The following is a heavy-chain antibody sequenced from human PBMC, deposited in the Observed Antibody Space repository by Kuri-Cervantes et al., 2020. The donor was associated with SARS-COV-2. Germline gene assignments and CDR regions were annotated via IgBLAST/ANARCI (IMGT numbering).Heavy chain of an antibody. CDR3: ARDGYCSSTSCYAPMDV. CDR2: IYYSGST. V-gene: IGHV4-30-4*08. Sequence: SETLSLTCTVSGGSISSGDYYWSWIRQPPGKGLEWIGYIYYSGSTYYNPSLKSRVTMSVDTSMNQFSLKLSSVTAADTAVYYCARDGYCSSTSCYAPMDVWGKGTTVTVSS. D-gene: IGHD2-2*01. CDR1: GGSISSGDYY. J-gene: IGHJ6*04.